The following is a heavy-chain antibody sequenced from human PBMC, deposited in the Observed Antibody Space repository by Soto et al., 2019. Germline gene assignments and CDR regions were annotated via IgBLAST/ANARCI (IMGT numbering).Heavy chain of an antibody. CDR1: GDSVSSNSAA. D-gene: IGHD5-12*01. J-gene: IGHJ6*03. Sequence: KQSQTLSLTCAISGDSVSSNSAAWNWIRQSPSRGLEWLGRTYYRSKWYNDYAVSVKSRITINPDTSKNQFSLQLNSVTPEDTAVYYCARGRREWLRLDYYYYMDVWGKGTTVTVSS. CDR2: TYYRSKWYN. V-gene: IGHV6-1*01. CDR3: ARGRREWLRLDYYYYMDV.